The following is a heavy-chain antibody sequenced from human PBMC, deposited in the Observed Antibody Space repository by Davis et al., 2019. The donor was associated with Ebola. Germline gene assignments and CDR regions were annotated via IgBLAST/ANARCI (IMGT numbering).Heavy chain of an antibody. CDR2: IYPGDSDT. CDR1: GYSFTSYW. CDR3: ARSNAFMNWFDP. J-gene: IGHJ5*02. Sequence: PGGSLRLSCKGSGYSFTSYWIGWVRQMPGKGLEWMGIIYPGDSDTRYSPSFQGQVTISADKSISTAYLQWSSLKASDTAMYYCARSNAFMNWFDPWGQGTLVTVSS. V-gene: IGHV5-51*01. D-gene: IGHD3-3*02.